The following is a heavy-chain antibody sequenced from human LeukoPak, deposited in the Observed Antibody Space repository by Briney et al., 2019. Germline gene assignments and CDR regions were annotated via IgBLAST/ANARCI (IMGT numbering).Heavy chain of an antibody. CDR1: GFTFSSYA. Sequence: GGSLRLSCATSGFTFSSYAMSWVRQAPGKGLDWVSGIGASGGSTYYADSVKGRFTISRDNSKNTLYLQMNSLRTEDTAVYYCAKAEGYDILTGLDYWGQGTLVTVSS. D-gene: IGHD3-9*01. CDR3: AKAEGYDILTGLDY. CDR2: IGASGGST. J-gene: IGHJ4*02. V-gene: IGHV3-23*01.